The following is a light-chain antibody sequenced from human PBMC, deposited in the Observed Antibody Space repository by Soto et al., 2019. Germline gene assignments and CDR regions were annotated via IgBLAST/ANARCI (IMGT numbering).Light chain of an antibody. CDR2: EVI. CDR3: SSYTGSSTLV. V-gene: IGLV2-14*01. J-gene: IGLJ2*01. Sequence: QSALTQPASVSGSSGQSITISCAGTSSDVGNFNYVSWYQQHPSKAPKLLIYEVINRPSGVSNRFSGSKSGNTASLTISGLQAEDEADYYCSSYTGSSTLVFGGGTQLTVL. CDR1: SSDVGNFNY.